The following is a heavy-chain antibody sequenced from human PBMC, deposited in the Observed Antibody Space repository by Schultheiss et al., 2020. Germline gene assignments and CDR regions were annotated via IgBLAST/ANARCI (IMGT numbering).Heavy chain of an antibody. CDR3: ARHKGQYSNYGNWFDP. Sequence: SETLSLTCAVSGGSISSSNWWSWVRQPPGKGLEWIGEIYHSGSTNYNPSLKSRVTISVDKSKNQFSLKLSSVTAADTAVYYCARHKGQYSNYGNWFDPWGQGTLVTVSS. CDR2: IYHSGST. CDR1: GGSISSSNW. V-gene: IGHV4-4*02. D-gene: IGHD4-11*01. J-gene: IGHJ5*02.